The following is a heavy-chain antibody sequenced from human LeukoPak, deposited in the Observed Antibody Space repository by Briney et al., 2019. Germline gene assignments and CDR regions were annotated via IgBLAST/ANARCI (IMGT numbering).Heavy chain of an antibody. CDR1: GFTFSSYA. D-gene: IGHD6-13*01. CDR2: ISSSSSTI. Sequence: GGSLRLSCAASGFTFSSYAMSWVRQAPGKGLEWVSYISSSSSTIYYADSVKGRFTISRDNAKNSLYLQMNSLRAEDTAVYYCASIAAAGTLDYWGQGTLVTVSS. CDR3: ASIAAAGTLDY. J-gene: IGHJ4*02. V-gene: IGHV3-48*01.